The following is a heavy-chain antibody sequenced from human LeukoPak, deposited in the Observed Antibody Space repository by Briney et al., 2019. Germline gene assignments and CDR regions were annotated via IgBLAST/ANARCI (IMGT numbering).Heavy chain of an antibody. D-gene: IGHD1-1*01. V-gene: IGHV1-2*02. CDR2: INPNSGGT. CDR1: GYTFTGYY. CDR3: ARDAGPTGSQHYYYYYMDV. Sequence: ASVKVSCKASGYTFTGYYMHWVRQAPGQGLEWMGWINPNSGGTNYAQKFQGRVTMTRDTSISTAYMELSRLRSDDTAVYYCARDAGPTGSQHYYYYYMDVWGKGTTATISS. J-gene: IGHJ6*03.